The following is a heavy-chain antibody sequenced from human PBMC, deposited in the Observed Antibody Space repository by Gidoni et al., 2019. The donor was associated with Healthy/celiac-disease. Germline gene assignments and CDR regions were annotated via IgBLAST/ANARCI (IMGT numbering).Heavy chain of an antibody. CDR2: ISSSSSTI. D-gene: IGHD3-22*01. Sequence: EVQLVESGGGLVQPGGSLRLSCAASGFTFSSYSMNWVRQAPGKGLEWVSYISSSSSTIYYADSVKGRFTISRDNAKNSLYLQMNSLRAEDTAVYYCARELDYYDSSGPDAFDIWGQGTMVTVSS. CDR3: ARELDYYDSSGPDAFDI. J-gene: IGHJ3*02. CDR1: GFTFSSYS. V-gene: IGHV3-48*01.